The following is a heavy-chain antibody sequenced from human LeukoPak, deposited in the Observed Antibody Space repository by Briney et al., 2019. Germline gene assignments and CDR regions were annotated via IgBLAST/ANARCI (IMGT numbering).Heavy chain of an antibody. Sequence: PGGSLRLSCAASGFTFSSYSMNWVRQAPGKGLEWVSYISSSSSTIYYADSVKGRFTISRDNAKNSLYLQMNSLRAEDTAVYYCARGGALYGSGSYYLGYWGQGTLVTVSS. V-gene: IGHV3-48*04. CDR1: GFTFSSYS. CDR3: ARGGALYGSGSYYLGY. D-gene: IGHD3-10*01. CDR2: ISSSSSTI. J-gene: IGHJ4*02.